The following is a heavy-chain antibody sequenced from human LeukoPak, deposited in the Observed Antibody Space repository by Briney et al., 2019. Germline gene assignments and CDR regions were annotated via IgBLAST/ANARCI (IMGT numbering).Heavy chain of an antibody. V-gene: IGHV4-59*01. Sequence: SETLSLTCTVSGDSISSNYWTWIRQPPGKGLEWIGYIYYTGSSNYNPSLKSRVTISVDTSKNQFSLKLRSVTAADTAVYYCARGIESYGDYNYWGQGTLVTVSS. J-gene: IGHJ4*02. D-gene: IGHD4-17*01. CDR3: ARGIESYGDYNY. CDR1: GDSISSNY. CDR2: IYYTGSS.